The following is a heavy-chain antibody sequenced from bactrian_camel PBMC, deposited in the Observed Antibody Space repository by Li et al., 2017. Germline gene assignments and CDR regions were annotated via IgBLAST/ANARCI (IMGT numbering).Heavy chain of an antibody. CDR1: GLTFEGGN. Sequence: QVQLVESGGGAVQTGGSLGLTCTAVGLTFEGGNQGWYRETPGNEFELVSSIAPDGSRRYADSVQGCFTISRIVLPERLSLQMTRLKAEDTAMYYCAAGPDVGREKHLTADQVLSIRRNNFWGQGTQVTVS. CDR2: IAPDGSR. D-gene: IGHD3*01. V-gene: IGHV3S55*01. J-gene: IGHJ4*01. CDR3: AAGPDVGREKHLTADQVLSIRRNNF.